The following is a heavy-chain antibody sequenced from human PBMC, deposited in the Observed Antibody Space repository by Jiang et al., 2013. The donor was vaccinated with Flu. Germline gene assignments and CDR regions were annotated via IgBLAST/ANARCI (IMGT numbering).Heavy chain of an antibody. Sequence: VSCKASGGTFSSYTISWVRQAPGQGLEWMGRIIPILGIANYAQKFQGRVTITADKSTSTAYMELSSLRSEDTAVYYCASTPYCSSTSCNGPYYYGMDVWGQGTTVTVSS. CDR1: GGTFSSYT. V-gene: IGHV1-69*02. D-gene: IGHD2-2*01. CDR3: ASTPYCSSTSCNGPYYYGMDV. J-gene: IGHJ6*02. CDR2: IIPILGIA.